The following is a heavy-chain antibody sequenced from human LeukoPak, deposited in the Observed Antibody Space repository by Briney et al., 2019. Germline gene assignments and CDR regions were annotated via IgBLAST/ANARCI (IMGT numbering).Heavy chain of an antibody. J-gene: IGHJ6*02. CDR3: ARDRGYCSSTSCYAPDYYYYGMDV. CDR2: IYYSGST. Sequence: SVTLSLTCTVSGDSVSSASYYWSWIRQPPGKGLEWIGYIYYSGSTNYNLSLKSRVTISVDTSKNQFSLKLSSVTAADTAVYYCARDRGYCSSTSCYAPDYYYYGMDVWGQGTTVTVSS. V-gene: IGHV4-61*01. D-gene: IGHD2-2*01. CDR1: GDSVSSASYY.